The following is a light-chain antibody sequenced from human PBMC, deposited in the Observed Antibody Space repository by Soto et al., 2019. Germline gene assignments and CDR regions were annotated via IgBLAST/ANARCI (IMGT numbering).Light chain of an antibody. J-gene: IGLJ3*02. CDR1: GSALVNYNL. CDR3: CSCVSGSPFDVL. CDR2: EST. V-gene: IGLV2-23*01. Sequence: QSALTQPASVSGSPGQSIPISCTGTGSALVNYNLVSWYQQPPGQAPRLVIYESTKRPSGVSDRFSASKSGNTASLTISGLQAEDEADYDCCSCVSGSPFDVLFGGGTKLTVL.